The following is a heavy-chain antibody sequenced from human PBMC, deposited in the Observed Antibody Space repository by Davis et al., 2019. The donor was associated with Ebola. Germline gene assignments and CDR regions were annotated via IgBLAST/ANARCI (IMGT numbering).Heavy chain of an antibody. J-gene: IGHJ6*04. CDR1: GYTFTGYY. CDR2: INPNSGGT. V-gene: IGHV1-2*02. D-gene: IGHD6-13*01. CDR3: ARVGGAAADYYYYGMDA. Sequence: ASVKVSCKASGYTFTGYYMHWVRQAPGQGLEWMGWINPNSGGTNYAQKFQGRVTMTRDTSISTAYMELSRLRSDDTAVYYCARVGGAAADYYYYGMDAWGKGTTVTVSS.